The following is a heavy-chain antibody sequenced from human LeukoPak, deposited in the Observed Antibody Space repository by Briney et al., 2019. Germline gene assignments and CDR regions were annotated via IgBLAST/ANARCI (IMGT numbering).Heavy chain of an antibody. CDR1: GFSFSTYG. Sequence: GGPLRLSCAASGFSFSTYGMNWVRQAPRKGLEWVSYISSSGSTIYYADSVKGRFTISRDNAKNSVYLQMNSPRAEVTAVYYCARVGAYAAVNWWGQGTLVTVSS. J-gene: IGHJ4*02. D-gene: IGHD1-20*01. CDR2: ISSSGSTI. CDR3: ARVGAYAAVNW. V-gene: IGHV3-48*03.